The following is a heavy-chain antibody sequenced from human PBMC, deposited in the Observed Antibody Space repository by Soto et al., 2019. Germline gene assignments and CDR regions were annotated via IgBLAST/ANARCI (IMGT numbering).Heavy chain of an antibody. CDR2: IYPGDSDT. J-gene: IGHJ6*02. Sequence: PGESLKISCKGSGYSFTSYWIGWVRQMPGKGLEWMGIIYPGDSDTRYSPSFQGQFTISADKSISTAYLQWSSLKASDTAMYYCARHRKGGYDWVYYYYGMDVWGQGTTVTVSS. V-gene: IGHV5-51*01. D-gene: IGHD5-12*01. CDR3: ARHRKGGYDWVYYYYGMDV. CDR1: GYSFTSYW.